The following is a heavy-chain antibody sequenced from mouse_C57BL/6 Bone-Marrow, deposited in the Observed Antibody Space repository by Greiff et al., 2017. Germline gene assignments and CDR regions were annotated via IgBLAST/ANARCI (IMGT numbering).Heavy chain of an antibody. J-gene: IGHJ3*01. CDR1: GYTFTSYW. CDR2: IHPNSGST. CDR3: GRGGGLGGFAY. D-gene: IGHD2-4*01. Sequence: QVQLQQPGAELVKPGASVKLSCKASGYTFTSYWMHWVKQRPGQGLEWIGMIHPNSGSTNYNEKFKSKATLTVDKSSSTAYRQLSSLTSEDSAVCYCGRGGGLGGFAYWGQGTLVTVSA. V-gene: IGHV1-64*01.